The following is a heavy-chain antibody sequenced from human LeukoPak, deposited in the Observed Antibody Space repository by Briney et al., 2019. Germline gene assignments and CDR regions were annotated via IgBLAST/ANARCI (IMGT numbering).Heavy chain of an antibody. J-gene: IGHJ4*02. D-gene: IGHD6-19*01. V-gene: IGHV3-7*01. CDR1: GFKFDDYA. CDR3: ARDLGYSSGWPLLY. CDR2: IKQDGSEK. Sequence: PGRSLRLSCAASGFKFDDYAMHWVRQAPGRGLEWVANIKQDGSEKYYVDSVKGRFTISRDNAKNSLYLQMNSLRADDTAVYYCARDLGYSSGWPLLYWGQGTLVTVSS.